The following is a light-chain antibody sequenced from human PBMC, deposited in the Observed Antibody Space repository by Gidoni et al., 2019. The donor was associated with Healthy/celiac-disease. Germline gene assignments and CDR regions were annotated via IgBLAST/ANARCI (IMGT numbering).Light chain of an antibody. V-gene: IGKV3-15*01. Sequence: EIVMTQSPATLSVSPGERATLYCRASQSVSSNLAWYQQKPGQDPRLLIYGASTRATGIPARFSGSGSGTEFTLTISSMQSEDFAVSYCQQYNNWTPWTFGQGTKVEIK. CDR1: QSVSSN. CDR2: GAS. J-gene: IGKJ1*01. CDR3: QQYNNWTPWT.